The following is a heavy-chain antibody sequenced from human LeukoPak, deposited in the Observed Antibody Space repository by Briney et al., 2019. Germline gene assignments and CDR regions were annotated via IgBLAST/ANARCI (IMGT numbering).Heavy chain of an antibody. J-gene: IGHJ4*02. CDR3: ATEGQCGFTTCPGLQF. Sequence: PSETLSLTCTVSGGSTNTPPHPRSCIPHPPGKALEWIGYVFRTGRTSYNPSLDSRVTISLDRSRNQFSLRLTSVTAADSAMYYCATEGQCGFTTCPGLQFWGQGILVSVSS. D-gene: IGHD2-2*01. V-gene: IGHV4-30-2*01. CDR2: VFRTGRT. CDR1: GGSTNTPPHP.